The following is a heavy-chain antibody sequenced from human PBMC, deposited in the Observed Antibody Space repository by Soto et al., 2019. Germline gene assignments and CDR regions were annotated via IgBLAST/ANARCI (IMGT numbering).Heavy chain of an antibody. CDR3: ARDGGLDGMDV. Sequence: PSEALSLTCTVSGGSMSSYYCSWIRQPPGKGLEWIGYIYYSGYTNYNPSLKSRVTISVDTSKNQFSLKLSSVTAADTAVYYCARDGGLDGMDVWGQGTTVTV. J-gene: IGHJ6*02. V-gene: IGHV4-59*01. D-gene: IGHD3-16*01. CDR2: IYYSGYT. CDR1: GGSMSSYY.